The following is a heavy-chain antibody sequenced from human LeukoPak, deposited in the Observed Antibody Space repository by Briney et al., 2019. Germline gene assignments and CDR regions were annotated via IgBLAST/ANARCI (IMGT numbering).Heavy chain of an antibody. CDR2: IYYSGST. CDR3: ARHEYSGSYYGLSWFDP. J-gene: IGHJ5*02. CDR1: GGSISSSGYY. D-gene: IGHD1-26*01. Sequence: PSETLSLTCTVSGGSISSSGYYWSWIRQPPGKGLEWIASIYYSGSTYYNPSLKSRVTISVDTSKNQLSLKLGSLTAADTAVYYCARHEYSGSYYGLSWFDPWGQGTLVTVSS. V-gene: IGHV4-39*01.